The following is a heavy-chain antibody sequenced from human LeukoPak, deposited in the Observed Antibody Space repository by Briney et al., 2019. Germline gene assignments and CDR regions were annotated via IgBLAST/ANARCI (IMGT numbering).Heavy chain of an antibody. J-gene: IGHJ4*02. CDR1: GFTFSSYS. Sequence: GGSLRLSCAASGFTFSSYSMNWARQAPGKGLEWVSSISSSSSYIYYADSVKGRFTISRDNAKNSLYLQMNSLRAEDTAVYYCARDGVRVPAAIGYWGQGTLVTVSS. CDR2: ISSSSSYI. CDR3: ARDGVRVPAAIGY. V-gene: IGHV3-21*01. D-gene: IGHD2-2*01.